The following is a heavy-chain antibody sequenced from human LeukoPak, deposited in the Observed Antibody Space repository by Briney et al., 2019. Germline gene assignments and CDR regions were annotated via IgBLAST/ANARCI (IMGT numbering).Heavy chain of an antibody. Sequence: LAGGSLRLSCAASGFTFDDYNMRWVRQAPGKGLEWVSVISWDGGSKYYADSVKGRFTIFRDNRKKSVYTQMNSLRTEDTALYYCVRGSTISMVYWGQGTLVTVSS. CDR1: GFTFDDYN. V-gene: IGHV3-43*01. CDR2: ISWDGGSK. CDR3: VRGSTISMVY. D-gene: IGHD5/OR15-5a*01. J-gene: IGHJ4*02.